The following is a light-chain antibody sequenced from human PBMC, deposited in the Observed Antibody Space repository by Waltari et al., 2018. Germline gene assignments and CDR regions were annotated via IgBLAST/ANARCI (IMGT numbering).Light chain of an antibody. CDR3: CSYAGKYANYV. CDR2: AVN. V-gene: IGLV2-11*01. J-gene: IGLJ1*01. CDR1: SSDVGAYDF. Sequence: QSALIQPRAVSRSPGQSVIISCTGASSDVGAYDFVSWYQQHPGKAPTLIIYAVNNRPSGGPDRFSGSKSGNTASLTISGLQAEDEADYYCCSYAGKYANYVFGTGTK.